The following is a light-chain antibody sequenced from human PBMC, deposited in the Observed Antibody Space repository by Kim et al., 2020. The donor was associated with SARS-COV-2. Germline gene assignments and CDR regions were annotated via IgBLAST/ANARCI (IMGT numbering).Light chain of an antibody. J-gene: IGLJ3*02. CDR3: QVWDSSSDHRV. Sequence: SYELTQPPSLSVAPGKTARITCGGNNIGSKSVHWYQQKPGQAPVLVIYYDNNRPSGIPERFSGSNSGNTATLTISRVEAGDEADYYCQVWDSSSDHRVFGGGTQLTVL. CDR2: YDN. V-gene: IGLV3-21*04. CDR1: NIGSKS.